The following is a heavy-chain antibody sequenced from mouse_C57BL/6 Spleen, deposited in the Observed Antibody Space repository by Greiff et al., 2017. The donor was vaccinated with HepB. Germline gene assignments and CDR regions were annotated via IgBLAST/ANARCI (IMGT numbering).Heavy chain of an antibody. CDR2: IYPRSGNT. D-gene: IGHD2-14*01. V-gene: IGHV1-81*01. Sequence: QVQLKQSGAELARPGASVKLSCKASGYTFTSYGISWVKQRTGQGLEWIGEIYPRSGNTYYNEKFKGRATLTAAKSSSTAYMELRSLTSEDSAVYFCARGGAWEYDKGFDYWGQGTTLTVSS. J-gene: IGHJ2*01. CDR1: GYTFTSYG. CDR3: ARGGAWEYDKGFDY.